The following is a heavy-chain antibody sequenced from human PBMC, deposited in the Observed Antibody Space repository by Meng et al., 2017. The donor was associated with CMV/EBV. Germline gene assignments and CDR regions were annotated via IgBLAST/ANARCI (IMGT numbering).Heavy chain of an antibody. Sequence: FTVDDYGMSWVRQAPGKGLEWVSGINWNGGSTGYADSVKGRFTISRDNAKNSLYLQMNSLRAEDTALYYCARGRSIVVVVAATPFDYWGQGTLVTVSS. J-gene: IGHJ4*02. V-gene: IGHV3-20*03. CDR1: FTVDDYG. CDR3: ARGRSIVVVVAATPFDY. CDR2: INWNGGST. D-gene: IGHD2-15*01.